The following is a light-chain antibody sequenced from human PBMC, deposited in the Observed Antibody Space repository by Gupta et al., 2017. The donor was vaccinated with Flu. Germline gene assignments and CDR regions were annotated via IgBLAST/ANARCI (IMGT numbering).Light chain of an antibody. CDR2: DVR. CDR1: SSDVGNYNYNY. CDR3: SAYTGINTLLYV. J-gene: IGLJ1*01. V-gene: IGLV2-14*03. Sequence: QSALTQPASVSGSPGQSITIPCTGTSSDVGNYNYNYVSWFQQHPGKAPKLMIYDVRNRPSGVSDRFAASRSGNTASLTISGLQIEDEADYYCSAYTGINTLLYVFGTGTKVTVL.